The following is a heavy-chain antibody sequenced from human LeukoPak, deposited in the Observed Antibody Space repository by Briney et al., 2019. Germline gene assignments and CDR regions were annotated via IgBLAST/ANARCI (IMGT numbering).Heavy chain of an antibody. Sequence: SETLSLTCAVYGGSFSGYYWSWIRQPPGKGLEWIGEINHSGSTNYNPSLKSRVTISVDTSKNQFSLKLSSVTAADTAVYYCARWAWESRYYYYYGMDVWGQGTTVTVSS. CDR1: GGSFSGYY. CDR3: ARWAWESRYYYYYGMDV. J-gene: IGHJ6*02. D-gene: IGHD1-26*01. V-gene: IGHV4-34*01. CDR2: INHSGST.